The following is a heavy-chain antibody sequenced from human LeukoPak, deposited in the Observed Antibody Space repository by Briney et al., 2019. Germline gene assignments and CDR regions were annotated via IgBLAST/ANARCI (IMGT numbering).Heavy chain of an antibody. Sequence: PGGSLRLSCAASGFTFSGHWMHWVRQAPGKGLVWVSRINTDGGTTYYADSVKGRFTISRDNAKDTLFLQMDSLRAEDTAVYFCARGNSPGRWLDPWGQGTLVSVSS. D-gene: IGHD1-14*01. CDR2: INTDGGTT. CDR3: ARGNSPGRWLDP. V-gene: IGHV3-74*01. J-gene: IGHJ5*02. CDR1: GFTFSGHW.